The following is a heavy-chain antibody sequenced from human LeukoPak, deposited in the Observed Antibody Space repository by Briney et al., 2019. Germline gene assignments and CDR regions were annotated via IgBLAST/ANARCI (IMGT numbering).Heavy chain of an antibody. V-gene: IGHV1-46*01. J-gene: IGHJ3*02. CDR1: GYTFASDC. Sequence: ASVKVSCKASGYTFASDCMHWVRQAPGQGLEWMGIINPSGGSTSYAQKFQGRVTMTRDTSTSTVYMELSSLRSEDTAVYYCARVAWRAFGAFDIWGQGTMVTVSS. D-gene: IGHD3-16*01. CDR3: ARVAWRAFGAFDI. CDR2: INPSGGST.